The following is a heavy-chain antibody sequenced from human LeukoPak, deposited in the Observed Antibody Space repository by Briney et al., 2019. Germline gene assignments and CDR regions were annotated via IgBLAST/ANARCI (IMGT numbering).Heavy chain of an antibody. Sequence: SETLSLTCAVYGGSFSGYYWGWIRQPPGKGLEWIGSIYYSGSTYYNPSLKSRVTISVDTSKNQFSLKLSSVTAADTAVYYCARRPITMVRGVVVGGFDYWGQGTLVTVSS. J-gene: IGHJ4*02. CDR1: GGSFSGYY. D-gene: IGHD3-10*01. CDR3: ARRPITMVRGVVVGGFDY. CDR2: IYYSGST. V-gene: IGHV4-39*01.